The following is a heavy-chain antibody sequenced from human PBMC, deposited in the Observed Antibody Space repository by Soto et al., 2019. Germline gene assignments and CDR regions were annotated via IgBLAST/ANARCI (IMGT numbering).Heavy chain of an antibody. CDR3: ARGRGYDYGWFDP. J-gene: IGHJ5*02. CDR1: GGSFSGYY. Sequence: PSETLSLTCAVYGGSFSGYYWSWIRQPPGKGLEWIGEINHSGSTNYNPSLKSRVTISVDTSKNQFSLKLSSVTAADTAVYYCARGRGYDYGWFDPWGQGTLVTVSS. V-gene: IGHV4-34*01. CDR2: INHSGST. D-gene: IGHD5-12*01.